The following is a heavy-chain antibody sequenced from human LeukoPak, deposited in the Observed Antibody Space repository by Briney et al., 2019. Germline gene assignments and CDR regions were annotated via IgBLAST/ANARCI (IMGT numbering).Heavy chain of an antibody. V-gene: IGHV3-21*01. CDR1: GFAFSFFA. CDR3: ARDKANPYWYFDL. CDR2: ISSSSSYI. Sequence: PGGSLRLSCEASGFAFSFFAMSWLRQAPGKGLEWVSSISSSSSYIYYADSVKGRFTISRDNAKNSLYLQMNSLRAEDTAVYYCARDKANPYWYFDLWGRGTLVTVSS. J-gene: IGHJ2*01.